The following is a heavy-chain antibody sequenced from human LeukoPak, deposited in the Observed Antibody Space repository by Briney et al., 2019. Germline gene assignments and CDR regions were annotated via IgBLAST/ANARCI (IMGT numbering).Heavy chain of an antibody. CDR2: ISSSSSTI. J-gene: IGHJ4*02. Sequence: GGSLRLSCAASGFTFSSYSMNWVRQAPGKGLEWVSYISSSSSTIYYADSVKGRFTISRDNAKNSLYLQMNSLRAEDTAVYYCAKGSADLYDSSGYSGYWGQGTLVTVSS. V-gene: IGHV3-48*04. D-gene: IGHD3-22*01. CDR1: GFTFSSYS. CDR3: AKGSADLYDSSGYSGY.